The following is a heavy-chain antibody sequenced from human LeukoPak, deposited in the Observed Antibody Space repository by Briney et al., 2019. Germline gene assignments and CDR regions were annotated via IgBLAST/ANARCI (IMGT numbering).Heavy chain of an antibody. CDR1: GFTFSSYA. Sequence: GGSLGLSCAASGFTFSSYAMSWVRQAPGKGLEWVSAISGSGGSTYYADSVKGRFTISRDNSKNTLYLQMNSLRAEDTAVYYCANLGGSSGWEGDAFDYWGQGTLVTVSS. CDR3: ANLGGSSGWEGDAFDY. D-gene: IGHD6-19*01. J-gene: IGHJ4*02. CDR2: ISGSGGST. V-gene: IGHV3-23*01.